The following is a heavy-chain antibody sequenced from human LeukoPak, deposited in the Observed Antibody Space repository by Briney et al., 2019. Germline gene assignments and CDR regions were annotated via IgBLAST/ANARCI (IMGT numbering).Heavy chain of an antibody. CDR3: ARVVYCGGDCLMGDMDV. V-gene: IGHV1-69*05. CDR2: IIPIFGTA. D-gene: IGHD2-21*02. CDR1: GGTFSSYA. J-gene: IGHJ6*03. Sequence: GASVKVSCKASGGTFSSYAISWVRQAPGQGLEWMGRIIPIFGTANYAQKFQGRVTITTDESTSTAYMELSSLRSEDTAVYYCARVVYCGGDCLMGDMDVWGKGTTVTVSS.